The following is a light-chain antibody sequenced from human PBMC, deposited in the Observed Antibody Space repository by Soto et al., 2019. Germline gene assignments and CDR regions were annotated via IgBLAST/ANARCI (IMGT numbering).Light chain of an antibody. Sequence: QSVLTQPPSVSAAPGQKVTISCSGSSSNIGNNYVSWYQQLPGTAPKLLIYDNNKRPSGIPDRFSGSKSGTSATLGITGPQTGDDADYYCGTWDSSLSAVVFGGGTKVTVL. CDR3: GTWDSSLSAVV. CDR1: SSNIGNNY. V-gene: IGLV1-51*01. CDR2: DNN. J-gene: IGLJ2*01.